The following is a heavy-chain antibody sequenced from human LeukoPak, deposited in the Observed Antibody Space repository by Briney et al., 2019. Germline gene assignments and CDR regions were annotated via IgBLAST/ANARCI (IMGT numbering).Heavy chain of an antibody. V-gene: IGHV3-15*01. CDR1: GFTFSNAW. J-gene: IGHJ4*02. CDR2: IKSKSDGGTA. D-gene: IGHD6-13*01. CDR3: TTSNPLYNSSPWDY. Sequence: GGSLRLSCAASGFTFSNAWMSWVRQAPGMGLEWVGRIKSKSDGGTADYAAPVKGRFTISRDDSKNTLYLQMNSLKTEDTAVYYCTTSNPLYNSSPWDYWGQGTLVTVSS.